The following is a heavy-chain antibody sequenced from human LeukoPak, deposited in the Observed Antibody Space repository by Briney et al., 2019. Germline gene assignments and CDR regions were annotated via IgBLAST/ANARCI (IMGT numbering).Heavy chain of an antibody. CDR3: ARGDYYDSSGS. CDR1: GGSISTYY. J-gene: IGHJ4*02. D-gene: IGHD3-22*01. Sequence: PSETLSLTCTVSGGSISTYYWSWIRQPPGKGLEWIGYISYSGNTNYNPSLKSRVTMSVDTSKNQFSLKLSSVTAADTAVYYCARGDYYDSSGSWGQGTLVTVSS. CDR2: ISYSGNT. V-gene: IGHV4-59*01.